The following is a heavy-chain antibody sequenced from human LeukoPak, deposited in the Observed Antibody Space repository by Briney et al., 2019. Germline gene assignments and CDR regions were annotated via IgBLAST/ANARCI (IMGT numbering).Heavy chain of an antibody. CDR1: GFTFSSFA. Sequence: GGSLRLSCAASGFTFSSFAMSWVRQAPGKGLEWVSIIGAGGSKTYYADSVKGRFTISRGNSKNTLYLQMNSLRAEDTAVYYCAKGIKGSYCNGDCYLTYYYYGLDVWGQGTTVTVSS. CDR2: IGAGGSKT. D-gene: IGHD2-21*02. CDR3: AKGIKGSYCNGDCYLTYYYYGLDV. V-gene: IGHV3-23*01. J-gene: IGHJ6*02.